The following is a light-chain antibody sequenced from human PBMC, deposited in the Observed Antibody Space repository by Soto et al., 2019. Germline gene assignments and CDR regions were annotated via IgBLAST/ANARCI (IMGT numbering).Light chain of an antibody. Sequence: DIQMTQSPTSLSASVRVRVIITYRVRQSITSFVNGYQQKPGKAPKLLIYAASSLQSGVPSRFSGSGSGTHFTFTISSLQPEDFATYYCQQYDYLPITFGQGTRLE. V-gene: IGKV1-39*01. J-gene: IGKJ5*01. CDR3: QQYDYLPIT. CDR2: AAS. CDR1: QSITSF.